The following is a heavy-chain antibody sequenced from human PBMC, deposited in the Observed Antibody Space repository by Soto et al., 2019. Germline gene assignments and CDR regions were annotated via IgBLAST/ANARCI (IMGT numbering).Heavy chain of an antibody. CDR1: GGTFSSHT. V-gene: IGHV1-69*08. CDR3: ARVVGPSGEPFDY. D-gene: IGHD7-27*01. J-gene: IGHJ4*02. CDR2: IVPILGTT. Sequence: QVQLVQSGPEVKKPRSSVKVSCKASGGTFSSHTINWLRQAPGQGLEWMGRIVPILGTTNYAQKFQGRVTITADKSTSTAYMEVNSLTSDDTAVYYCARVVGPSGEPFDYWGQGTLVTVSS.